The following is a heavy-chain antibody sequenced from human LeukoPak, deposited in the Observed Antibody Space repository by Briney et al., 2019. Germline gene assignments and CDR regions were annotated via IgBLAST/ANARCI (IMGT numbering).Heavy chain of an antibody. CDR3: ARGRPKGYCSGGSCKPPYYYYYYYMDV. V-gene: IGHV1-69*13. CDR2: IIPIFGTA. CDR1: GGTFSSYA. Sequence: GASVKVSCKASGGTFSSYAISWVRQAPGQGLERMGGIIPIFGTANYAQKFQGRVTITADESTSTAYMELSSLRSEDTAVHYCARGRPKGYCSGGSCKPPYYYYYYYMDVWGKGTTVTVSS. D-gene: IGHD2-15*01. J-gene: IGHJ6*03.